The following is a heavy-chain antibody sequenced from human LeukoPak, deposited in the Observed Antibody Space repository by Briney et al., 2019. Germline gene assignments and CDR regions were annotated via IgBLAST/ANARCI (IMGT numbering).Heavy chain of an antibody. Sequence: QTGGSLRLSCAASGFTFSSYGMHWVRQAPGKGLEWVAVISYDGSNKYYADSVKGRFTISRDNAKNSLYLQMNSLRAEDTAVYYCARDRVEYSSRRSVGDAFDIWGQGTMVTVSS. D-gene: IGHD6-6*01. CDR2: ISYDGSNK. CDR3: ARDRVEYSSRRSVGDAFDI. V-gene: IGHV3-30*03. CDR1: GFTFSSYG. J-gene: IGHJ3*02.